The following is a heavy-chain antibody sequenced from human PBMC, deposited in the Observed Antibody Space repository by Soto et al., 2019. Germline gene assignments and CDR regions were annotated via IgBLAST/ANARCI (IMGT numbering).Heavy chain of an antibody. V-gene: IGHV3-21*01. CDR2: ISGPSIYI. Sequence: ELQLVESGGGLVKPGGSLRLSCVASGFTFSGYSINWVRQAPGKGLEWVSYISGPSIYIYYADSVKGRFTISRDNAKSAVYLQMNSLRAEDTAVYYCARGFRNGFNVWGKGTTVSVSS. CDR1: GFTFSGYS. CDR3: ARGFRNGFNV. D-gene: IGHD2-8*01. J-gene: IGHJ6*04.